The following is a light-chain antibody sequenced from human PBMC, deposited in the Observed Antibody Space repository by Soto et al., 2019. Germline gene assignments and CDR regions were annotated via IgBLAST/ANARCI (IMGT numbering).Light chain of an antibody. Sequence: EIVLTQSPVTLSLSPGERATLSCRASQTISYSLAWSQQKPGQPPRLLIFDTSSRVTAIPARFSGSGSGTDFTLTISSLEPEDFAVYYCQQRGNWPLTFCGGTKVEIK. CDR3: QQRGNWPLT. J-gene: IGKJ4*01. CDR2: DTS. CDR1: QTISYS. V-gene: IGKV3-11*01.